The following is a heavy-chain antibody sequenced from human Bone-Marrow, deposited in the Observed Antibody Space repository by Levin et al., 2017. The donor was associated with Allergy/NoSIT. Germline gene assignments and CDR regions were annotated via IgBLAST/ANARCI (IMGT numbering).Heavy chain of an antibody. Sequence: PGGSLRLSCAASGFTFRNYGMHWVRQFPGKGLEWVASISSDGSDVNYGDSVKGRFPVSRDNSRFTSKVFLEMNSLRAEDTGVYYCARGGYTNGWPPLAVWGLGTMVTVS. CDR2: ISSDGSDV. J-gene: IGHJ6*02. CDR3: ARGGYTNGWPPLAV. CDR1: GFTFRNYG. V-gene: IGHV3-33*01. D-gene: IGHD6-19*01.